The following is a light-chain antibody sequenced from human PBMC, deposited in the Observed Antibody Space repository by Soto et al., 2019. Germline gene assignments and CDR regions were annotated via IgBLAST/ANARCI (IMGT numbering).Light chain of an antibody. V-gene: IGKV3-11*01. CDR1: QSVSIY. Sequence: EIVLTQSPATLSLSPGERATLSCRASQSVSIYLAWYQQKPGQAPRLLISDASDRAPGIPARFSGSGSGTDFTLTISSLEPEDFAVYFCQQRSNWPQYTFGQGTKLEIK. CDR3: QQRSNWPQYT. CDR2: DAS. J-gene: IGKJ2*01.